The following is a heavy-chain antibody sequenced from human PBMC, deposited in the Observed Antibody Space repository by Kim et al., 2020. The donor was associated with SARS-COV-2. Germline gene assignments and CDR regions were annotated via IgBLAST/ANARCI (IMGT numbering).Heavy chain of an antibody. CDR2: ILPRSGAT. J-gene: IGHJ5*02. Sequence: ASVKVSCKTSGYTFSAYYMHWVRQAPGQGLEYLGRILPRSGATDYAQNFQGRVSMTSDMSISTVFMELNGLTSDDTALYYCARDATGVSNYFDPWGQGTL. CDR3: ARDATGVSNYFDP. CDR1: GYTFSAYY. V-gene: IGHV1-2*06. D-gene: IGHD1-7*01.